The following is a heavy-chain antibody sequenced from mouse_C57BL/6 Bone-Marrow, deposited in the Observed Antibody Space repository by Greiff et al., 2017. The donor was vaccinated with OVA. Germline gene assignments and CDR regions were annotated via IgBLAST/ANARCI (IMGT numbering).Heavy chain of an antibody. J-gene: IGHJ2*01. Sequence: EVQLQQSGPELVKPGASVKISCKASGYTFTDYYMNWVKQSHGKSLEWIGDINPNNGGTSYNQKFKGKATLTVDKSSSTAYMELRSLTSEDSAVYYCARSDLLLSFDYWGQGTTLTVSS. V-gene: IGHV1-26*01. CDR1: GYTFTDYY. D-gene: IGHD1-1*01. CDR3: ARSDLLLSFDY. CDR2: INPNNGGT.